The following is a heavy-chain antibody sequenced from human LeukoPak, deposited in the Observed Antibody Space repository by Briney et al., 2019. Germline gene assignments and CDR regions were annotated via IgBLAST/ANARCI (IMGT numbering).Heavy chain of an antibody. CDR1: GGSISRYY. D-gene: IGHD2-15*01. Sequence: PSETLSLTCTVSGGSISRYYWNWIRQPPGRGLEWIGYIYYSGNTKYNPSLKSRVTISVEMPKNQFSLKLSSVTAADTAVYYCARGDGGGSDWFDPWGQGTLVTVSS. J-gene: IGHJ5*02. V-gene: IGHV4-59*01. CDR2: IYYSGNT. CDR3: ARGDGGGSDWFDP.